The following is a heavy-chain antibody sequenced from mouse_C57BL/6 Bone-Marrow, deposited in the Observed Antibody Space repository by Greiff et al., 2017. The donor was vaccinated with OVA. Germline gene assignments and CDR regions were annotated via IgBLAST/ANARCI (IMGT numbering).Heavy chain of an antibody. CDR1: GYAFSSSW. D-gene: IGHD4-1*01. V-gene: IGHV1-82*01. CDR2: IYPGDGDT. Sequence: VQLQQSGPELVKPGASVKISCKASGYAFSSSWMNWVKQRPGQGLEWIGRIYPGDGDTNYNGKFKGKATLTADKSSSTAYMQLSSLTSEDSAVYFCASGIPAYWGQGTTLTVSS. CDR3: ASGIPAY. J-gene: IGHJ2*01.